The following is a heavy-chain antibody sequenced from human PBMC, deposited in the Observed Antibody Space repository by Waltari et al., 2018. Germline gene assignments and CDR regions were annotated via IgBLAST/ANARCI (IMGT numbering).Heavy chain of an antibody. D-gene: IGHD2-2*01. CDR2: IYPCDSDT. J-gene: IGHJ5*02. CDR3: ARHRTRSTLYNWFDP. V-gene: IGHV5-51*01. CDR1: GYTFSNYW. Sequence: EVQLVQSGAEVRRPGESLSISCQGSGYTFSNYWIGWVRQQPGKGLEWMGIIYPCDSDTSYSPSFQGQVTISVDKTIKTAYLQWSSLKASDTATYYCARHRTRSTLYNWFDPWGQGTHVSVSS.